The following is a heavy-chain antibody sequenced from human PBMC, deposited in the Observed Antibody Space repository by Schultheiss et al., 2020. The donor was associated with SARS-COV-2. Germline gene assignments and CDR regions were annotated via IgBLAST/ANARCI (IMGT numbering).Heavy chain of an antibody. CDR2: INPSGGST. D-gene: IGHD6-13*01. CDR1: GYTFTGYY. CDR3: ARARYSSSWYFDY. V-gene: IGHV1-46*01. Sequence: ASVKVSCKASGYTFTGYYMHWVRQAPGQGLEWMGIINPSGGSTNYAQKFQGRVTMTRDTSISTAYMELSRLRSDDTAVYYCARARYSSSWYFDYWGQGTLVTVSS. J-gene: IGHJ4*02.